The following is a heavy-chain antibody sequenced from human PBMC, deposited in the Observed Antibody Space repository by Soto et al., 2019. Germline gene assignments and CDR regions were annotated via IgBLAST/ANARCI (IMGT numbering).Heavy chain of an antibody. Sequence: PSATLSLTCTVSGGSISSYYWSWIRQPPGKGLEWIGYIYYSGSTNYNPSLKSRVTISVDTSKNQFSLKLSSVTAADTAVYYCARGTFTDTATVYYYGMDVWGQGTTVTVSS. CDR1: GGSISSYY. V-gene: IGHV4-59*01. D-gene: IGHD5-18*01. CDR3: ARGTFTDTATVYYYGMDV. CDR2: IYYSGST. J-gene: IGHJ6*02.